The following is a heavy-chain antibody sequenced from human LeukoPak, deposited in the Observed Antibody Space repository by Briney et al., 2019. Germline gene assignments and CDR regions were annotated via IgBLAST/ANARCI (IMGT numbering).Heavy chain of an antibody. CDR2: ISYDGSNK. J-gene: IGHJ4*02. CDR1: GFTFSSYA. V-gene: IGHV3-30-3*01. Sequence: GGSLRLSCAASGFTFSSYAMHWVRQAPGKGLEWVAVISYDGSNKYYADSVKGRFTISRDNSKNTLYLQMNSLRAEDTAVYYCARDVGATTGVFDYWGQGTLVTVSS. D-gene: IGHD1-26*01. CDR3: ARDVGATTGVFDY.